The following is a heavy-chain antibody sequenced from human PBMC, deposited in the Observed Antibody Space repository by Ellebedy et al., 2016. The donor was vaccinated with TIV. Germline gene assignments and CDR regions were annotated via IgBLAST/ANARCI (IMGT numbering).Heavy chain of an antibody. Sequence: GGSLRLXXAASGSHFSRHGMIWVRQAPGKGPEWVSSIDASRNTYYANPVKGRFAISRDNSKNTIYLEMNSRRAEDTAVYYCARGGGGYIDYWGQGTLVTVSS. D-gene: IGHD3-22*01. CDR2: IDASRNT. CDR1: GSHFSRHG. J-gene: IGHJ4*02. V-gene: IGHV3-23*01. CDR3: ARGGGGYIDY.